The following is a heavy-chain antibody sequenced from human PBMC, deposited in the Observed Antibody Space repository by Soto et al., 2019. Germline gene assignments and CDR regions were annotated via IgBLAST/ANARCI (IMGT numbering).Heavy chain of an antibody. CDR2: ISGSGAST. CDR1: GFTFSSAA. V-gene: IGHV3-23*01. CDR3: AKSGGGLYYYYYGMDV. Sequence: QSGGSLRLSCAASGFTFSSAALSWVRQAPGRGLEWASTISGSGASTYYADSVKGRFTISRDNSKNTLYLQMNSLRAEDTAVYYCAKSGGGLYYYYYGMDVWGKGTTVTVSS. J-gene: IGHJ6*04.